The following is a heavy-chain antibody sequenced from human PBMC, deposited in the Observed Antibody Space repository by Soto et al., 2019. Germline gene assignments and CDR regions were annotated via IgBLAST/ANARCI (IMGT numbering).Heavy chain of an antibody. CDR3: AKDLRTTISDYGMDV. D-gene: IGHD1-7*01. Sequence: QVQLVESGGGLVQPGGSLRLTCVASGFTFGSHGMHWVRQAPGKGLEWVAVISYDETNEHYVDSVKGRFTISRYNSKSILYLQMNRLRPEDTAVYKCAKDLRTTISDYGMDVWGQGTTVTVSS. J-gene: IGHJ6*02. CDR2: ISYDETNE. CDR1: GFTFGSHG. V-gene: IGHV3-30*18.